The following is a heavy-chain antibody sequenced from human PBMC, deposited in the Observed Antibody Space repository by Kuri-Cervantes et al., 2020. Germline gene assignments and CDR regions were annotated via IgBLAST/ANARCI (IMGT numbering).Heavy chain of an antibody. D-gene: IGHD6-19*01. CDR1: GFTFSSYA. Sequence: GGSLRLSCAASGFTFSSYAMSWVRQAPGKGLEWVSATSGSGGSTYYADSVKGRFTISRDNSKNTLYLQMNSLRAEDTAVYYCATRIAVAGTGNYWGQGTLVTVSS. CDR3: ATRIAVAGTGNY. CDR2: TSGSGGST. J-gene: IGHJ4*02. V-gene: IGHV3-23*01.